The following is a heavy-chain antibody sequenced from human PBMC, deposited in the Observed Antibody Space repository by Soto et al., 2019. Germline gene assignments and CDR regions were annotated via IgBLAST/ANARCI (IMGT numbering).Heavy chain of an antibody. CDR1: GRSMISYY. D-gene: IGHD3-3*02. Sequence: TSETLSLTCNVSGRSMISYYWSWIRQPAGKGLEWIGRIYTGGNTNYNPSLKSRVTMSVDTSKSQFSLSLTSVTAADTAVYYCAREGDDRHFFFDSWGQGTMVTVYS. J-gene: IGHJ4*02. CDR3: AREGDDRHFFFDS. V-gene: IGHV4-4*07. CDR2: IYTGGNT.